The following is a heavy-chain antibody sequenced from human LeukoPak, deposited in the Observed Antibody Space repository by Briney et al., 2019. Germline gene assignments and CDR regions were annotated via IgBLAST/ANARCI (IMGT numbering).Heavy chain of an antibody. V-gene: IGHV3-53*01. J-gene: IGHJ3*02. CDR1: GFTVSSNY. CDR3: ARYLIGRYDYIWGSSCHDAFDI. D-gene: IGHD3-16*01. CDR2: IYSGGST. Sequence: GGSLRLSCAASGFTVSSNYMSWVRQAPGKGLEWVSVIYSGGSTYYADSVKGRFTISRDNSKNTLYLQMNSLRAEDTAVYYCARYLIGRYDYIWGSSCHDAFDIWGQGTIVTVSS.